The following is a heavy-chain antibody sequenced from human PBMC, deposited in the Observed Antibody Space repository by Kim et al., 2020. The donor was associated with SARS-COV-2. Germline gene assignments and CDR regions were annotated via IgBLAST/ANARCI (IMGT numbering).Heavy chain of an antibody. CDR2: IYYSGST. D-gene: IGHD2-2*01. Sequence: SETLSLTCTVSGGSISSYYWSWIRQPPGKGLEWIGYIYYSGSTNYNPSLKSRVTISVDTSKNQFSLKLSSVTAADTAVYYCASTPDCSSTSCYDRFDYWGQGTLVTVSS. CDR3: ASTPDCSSTSCYDRFDY. V-gene: IGHV4-59*08. J-gene: IGHJ4*02. CDR1: GGSISSYY.